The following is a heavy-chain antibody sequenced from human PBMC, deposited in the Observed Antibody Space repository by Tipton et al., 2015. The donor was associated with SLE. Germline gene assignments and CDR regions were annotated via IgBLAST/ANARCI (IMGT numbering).Heavy chain of an antibody. CDR3: ARGSSGWYDAFDI. V-gene: IGHV3-21*04. Sequence: SLRLSCAASGFTFSSYSMNWVRQAPGKGLEWVSSISSSSSYIYYADSVKGRFTISRDNAKNSLYLQMNSLRAEDTAVYYCARGSSGWYDAFDIWGQGTMVTVSS. J-gene: IGHJ3*02. CDR2: ISSSSSYI. D-gene: IGHD6-19*01. CDR1: GFTFSSYS.